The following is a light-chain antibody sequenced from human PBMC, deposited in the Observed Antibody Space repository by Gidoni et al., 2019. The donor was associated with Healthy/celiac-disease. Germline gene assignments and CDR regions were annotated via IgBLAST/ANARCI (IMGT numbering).Light chain of an antibody. V-gene: IGKV1-17*01. CDR3: LQHNSYPYT. Sequence: IQMTQSPSSLSASVGDRVTITCRASHGIRNDLGWYQHKPGKAPQRLVDAASSSQSAVPSRFSGSGSGTEFTLTSSSLQAEDFASYYCLQHNSYPYTFXQXTKLEIK. CDR2: AAS. CDR1: HGIRND. J-gene: IGKJ2*01.